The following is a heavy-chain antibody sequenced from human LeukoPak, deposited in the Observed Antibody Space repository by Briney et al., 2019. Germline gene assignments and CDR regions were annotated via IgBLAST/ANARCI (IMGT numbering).Heavy chain of an antibody. CDR3: ARGSPPRRNYDSSGYYSYYFDY. Sequence: ASVKDSCKASGYTFNNYGFSWVRQDPGQGLEWMGWISAYNGHTKNAQKFQSRVTMTTDTSTSTVNMELRSLRSDDTAVYYCARGSPPRRNYDSSGYYSYYFDYWGQGTLVTVFS. CDR1: GYTFNNYG. V-gene: IGHV1-18*01. D-gene: IGHD3-22*01. J-gene: IGHJ4*02. CDR2: ISAYNGHT.